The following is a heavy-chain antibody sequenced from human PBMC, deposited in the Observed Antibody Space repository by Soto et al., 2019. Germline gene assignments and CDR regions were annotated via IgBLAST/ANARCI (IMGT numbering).Heavy chain of an antibody. CDR3: AHSSPFIDFRRGYYMDY. CDR1: GFSLSSSGEG. CDR2: IYWDDTK. D-gene: IGHD3-3*01. Sequence: QITLKESGPPLVRPTQTLTLTCSFSGFSLSSSGEGVAWIRQPPGKALEWLALIYWDDTKRYSPSLNSRLSITKDTSKNQVVLTLTNMDPVDTATYYCAHSSPFIDFRRGYYMDYWGQGNLVTVSS. J-gene: IGHJ4*02. V-gene: IGHV2-5*02.